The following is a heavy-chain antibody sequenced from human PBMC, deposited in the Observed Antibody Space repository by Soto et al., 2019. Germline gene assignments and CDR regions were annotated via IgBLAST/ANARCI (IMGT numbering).Heavy chain of an antibody. CDR3: ARAHINPEWLRSKIYYYAMDV. D-gene: IGHD5-12*01. J-gene: IGHJ6*02. CDR2: ISAYNAHT. V-gene: IGHV1-18*04. Sequence: GASVKVSCKASGYTFTSYGISWVRQAPGQGLEWRGWISAYNAHTNYAQKLQGRVTMTTDTSTSTAYMELRSLRSDDTAVYYRARAHINPEWLRSKIYYYAMDVWGQGTPVTDSS. CDR1: GYTFTSYG.